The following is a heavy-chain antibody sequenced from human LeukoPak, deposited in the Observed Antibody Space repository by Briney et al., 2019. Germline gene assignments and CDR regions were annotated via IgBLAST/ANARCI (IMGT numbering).Heavy chain of an antibody. CDR1: GYTFTVHY. D-gene: IGHD4/OR15-4a*01. J-gene: IGHJ4*02. V-gene: IGHV1-2*02. CDR2: IKPDSGAT. Sequence: GASLKVSCKASGYTFTVHYLHWLRQAPGQGLAWMGWIKPDSGATNFAQNFQGRVTMTSDTSINTAYMELSSLTSDDTAMYYCARDHDYGPDYWGQGTLVTVSA. CDR3: ARDHDYGPDY.